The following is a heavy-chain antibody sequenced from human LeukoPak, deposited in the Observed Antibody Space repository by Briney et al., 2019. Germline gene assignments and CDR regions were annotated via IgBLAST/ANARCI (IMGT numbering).Heavy chain of an antibody. CDR2: IKSKTDGGTT. V-gene: IGHV3-15*01. D-gene: IGHD6-13*01. J-gene: IGHJ3*02. Sequence: GGSLRLSCAASGFTFSNAWMSWVRQAPGKGLEWVGHIKSKTDGGTTDYAAPVKGRFTISRDDSKNTLYLQMNSLKTEDTAVYYCTTTYSSPGAFDIWGQGTMVTVSS. CDR1: GFTFSNAW. CDR3: TTTYSSPGAFDI.